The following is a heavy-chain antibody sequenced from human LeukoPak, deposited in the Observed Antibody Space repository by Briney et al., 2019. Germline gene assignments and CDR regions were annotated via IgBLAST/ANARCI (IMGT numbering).Heavy chain of an antibody. J-gene: IGHJ4*02. CDR3: ARGVRWELTPLDY. D-gene: IGHD1-26*01. CDR2: ISYDGSNK. CDR1: GFTFSSYA. Sequence: GRSLRLSRAASGFTFSSYAMHWVRQAPGKGLEWVAVISYDGSNKYYADSVKGRFTISRDNSKNTLYLQMNSLRAEDTAVYYCARGVRWELTPLDYWGQGTLVTVSS. V-gene: IGHV3-30*04.